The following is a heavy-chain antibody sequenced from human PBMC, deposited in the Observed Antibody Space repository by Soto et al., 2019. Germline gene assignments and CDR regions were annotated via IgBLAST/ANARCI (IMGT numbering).Heavy chain of an antibody. CDR3: ASLGVVPAARDV. CDR2: IYYSGST. J-gene: IGHJ6*04. Sequence: SETLSLTCTVSGGSISSSSYYWGWIRQPPGKGLEWIGSIYYSGSTYYNPSLKSRVTISVDTSKNQFSLKLSSVTAADTAVYYCASLGVVPAARDVWGKGTTVTVSS. V-gene: IGHV4-39*01. D-gene: IGHD2-2*01. CDR1: GGSISSSSYY.